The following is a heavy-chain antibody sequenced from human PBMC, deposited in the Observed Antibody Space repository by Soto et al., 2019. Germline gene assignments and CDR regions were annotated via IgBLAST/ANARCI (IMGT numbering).Heavy chain of an antibody. J-gene: IGHJ6*02. CDR2: IYYSGST. D-gene: IGHD3-16*01. V-gene: IGHV4-30-4*01. Sequence: SETLSLTCTVSGGSISSGDYYWSWIRQPPGKGLEWIGYIYYSGSTYYNPSLKSRVTISVDTSKNQFSLKLSSVTAADTAVYYCARGARPSNYYYYGMDVWGQGTTVTVSS. CDR3: ARGARPSNYYYYGMDV. CDR1: GGSISSGDYY.